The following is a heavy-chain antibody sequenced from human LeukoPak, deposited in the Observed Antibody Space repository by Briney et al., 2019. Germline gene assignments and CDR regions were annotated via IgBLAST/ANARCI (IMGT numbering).Heavy chain of an antibody. CDR2: IQSSGTT. Sequence: SETLSLTCSVSGGSISIYFWSWIRQPPGKGLEWIAYIQSSGTTYYNPSLKSRVTISVDTSKNQFSLKVNSMTAADTAVYYCARHGGAYSFDFWGQGALVTVSS. V-gene: IGHV4-59*08. J-gene: IGHJ4*02. D-gene: IGHD2-15*01. CDR1: GGSISIYF. CDR3: ARHGGAYSFDF.